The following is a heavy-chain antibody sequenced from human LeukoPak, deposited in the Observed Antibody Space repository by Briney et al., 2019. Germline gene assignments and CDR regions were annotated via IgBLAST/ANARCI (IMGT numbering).Heavy chain of an antibody. D-gene: IGHD6-19*01. CDR3: ARQSRRGTSAYTSGWLDY. V-gene: IGHV4-39*01. CDR2: IYYSGST. CDR1: GGSISSSSYY. Sequence: SETLSLTCTVSGGSISSSSYYWGWIRQPPGKGLEWIGSIYYSGSTYYNPSLKSRVTISVDTSKNQFSLRLSSVTAADTAVYYCARQSRRGTSAYTSGWLDYWGQGSLVTVSS. J-gene: IGHJ4*02.